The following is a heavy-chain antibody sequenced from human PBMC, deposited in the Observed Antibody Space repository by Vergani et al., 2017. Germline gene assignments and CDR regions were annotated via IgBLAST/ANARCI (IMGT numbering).Heavy chain of an antibody. V-gene: IGHV3-33*01. J-gene: IGHJ4*02. Sequence: QVQLVESGGGVVQPGRSLRLSCAASGFTFSSYGMHWVRQAPGKGLEWVAVIWYDGSNKYYADSVRGRFTISRDNSKNTLYLQMNSLSAEDTAVYYCARDQRVGGGSSGTIDYGGQGTLVTVSA. CDR3: ARDQRVGGGSSGTIDY. CDR2: IWYDGSNK. CDR1: GFTFSSYG. D-gene: IGHD2-15*01.